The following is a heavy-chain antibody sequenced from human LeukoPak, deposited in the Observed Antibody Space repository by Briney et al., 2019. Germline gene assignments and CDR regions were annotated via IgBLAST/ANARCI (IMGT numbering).Heavy chain of an antibody. D-gene: IGHD3-10*01. Sequence: ASVKVSCKASGYTFTGYYMHWVRQAPGQGLEWMGWFNPNSGDTNSAQKFQDRVTMTRDTSIITSYMELSRLRFDDTAVYYCARGSLRYFDYWGQGTLVTVSS. CDR3: ARGSLRYFDY. J-gene: IGHJ4*02. V-gene: IGHV1-2*02. CDR1: GYTFTGYY. CDR2: FNPNSGDT.